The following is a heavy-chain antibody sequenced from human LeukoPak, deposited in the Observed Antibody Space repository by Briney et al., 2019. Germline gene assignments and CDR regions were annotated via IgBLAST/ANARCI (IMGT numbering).Heavy chain of an antibody. J-gene: IGHJ4*02. CDR2: ISPDGSST. V-gene: IGHV3-74*01. D-gene: IGHD3-9*01. Sequence: PGGSLRLSCGASGFTFSSYWMHWVRQAPGKGLVWVSRISPDGSSTSYADSVKGRFTTSRDNAKNALHLQMNSLTAEDTAVYYCATIIHNILTGRSDYWGQGTLVTVSS. CDR1: GFTFSSYW. CDR3: ATIIHNILTGRSDY.